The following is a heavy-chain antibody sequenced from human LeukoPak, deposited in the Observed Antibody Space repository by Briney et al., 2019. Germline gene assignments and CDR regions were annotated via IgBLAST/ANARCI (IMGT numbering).Heavy chain of an antibody. CDR3: SREASGVSSSAFDV. J-gene: IGHJ3*01. V-gene: IGHV3-74*01. CDR1: GFTFSSYW. Sequence: GGSLRLSCAASGFTFSSYWMHWVRQAPGKGLVWVSRINTDGITTRYADSVKGRFTISRDHAKNTLYLQMNSLRAEDTAVYYCSREASGVSSSAFDVWGQGTMVTVSS. D-gene: IGHD1-26*01. CDR2: INTDGITT.